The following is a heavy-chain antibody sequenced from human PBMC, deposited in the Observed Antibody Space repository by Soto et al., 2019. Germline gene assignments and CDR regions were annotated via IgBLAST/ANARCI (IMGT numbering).Heavy chain of an antibody. J-gene: IGHJ5*02. CDR2: ISSSSSTI. CDR3: ARDAHGRYYDVSWFDP. V-gene: IGHV3-48*02. Sequence: GGSLRLSCAASGFTFSSYSMNWVRQAPGKGLEWVSYISSSSSTIYYADSVKGRFTISRDNAKNSLYLQMNSLRDEDTAVYYCARDAHGRYYDVSWFDPWGQGTLVTVSS. CDR1: GFTFSSYS. D-gene: IGHD3-22*01.